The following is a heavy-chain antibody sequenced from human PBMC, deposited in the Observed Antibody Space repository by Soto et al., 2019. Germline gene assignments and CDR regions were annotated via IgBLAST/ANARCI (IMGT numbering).Heavy chain of an antibody. V-gene: IGHV3-30*18. D-gene: IGHD6-13*01. CDR3: AKDLASSPYYYGMDL. Sequence: QVQLVESGGGVVQPGRSLRLSCAASGFTFSSYGMHWVRQAPGKGLEWVAVISYDGSNKYYADSVKGRFTISRDNSKNTLYLQMNSLRAEDTAVYYCAKDLASSPYYYGMDLWGQGTTVTVSS. CDR1: GFTFSSYG. CDR2: ISYDGSNK. J-gene: IGHJ6*02.